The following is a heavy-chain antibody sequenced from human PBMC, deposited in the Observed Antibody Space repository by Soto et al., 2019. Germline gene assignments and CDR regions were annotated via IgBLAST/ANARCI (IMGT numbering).Heavy chain of an antibody. CDR1: CGSSSSYY. J-gene: IGHJ4*02. CDR3: TGHGGNSY. CDR2: IYTSGST. D-gene: IGHD1-26*01. V-gene: IGHV4-4*07. Sequence: LSLTCTVSCGSSSSYYWSWIRQPAGKGLEWIGRIYTSGSTNYTPSLKSRVTMSVDTSKKQFSLKLNSVTAEDTAVYYCTGHGGNSYLGQGTLVTVSS.